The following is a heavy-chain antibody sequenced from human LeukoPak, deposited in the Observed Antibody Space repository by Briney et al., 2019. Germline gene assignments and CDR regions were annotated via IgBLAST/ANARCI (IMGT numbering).Heavy chain of an antibody. Sequence: GGSLRLSCAASGFTFSSYSMNWVRQAPGKGLEWVSSISSSSSYIYYADSVKGRFTISRDNAKNSLYLQMNSLRAEDTAVYYCARISGSYCEYYYYGMDVWGQGTTVTVSS. D-gene: IGHD1-26*01. CDR1: GFTFSSYS. J-gene: IGHJ6*02. V-gene: IGHV3-21*01. CDR2: ISSSSSYI. CDR3: ARISGSYCEYYYYGMDV.